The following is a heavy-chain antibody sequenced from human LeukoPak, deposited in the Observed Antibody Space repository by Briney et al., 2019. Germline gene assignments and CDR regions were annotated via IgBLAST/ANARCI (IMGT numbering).Heavy chain of an antibody. J-gene: IGHJ3*02. CDR2: IIPIFGTA. CDR3: ARSVDTAVDDAFDI. Sequence: SVKVSCKASGGTFSSYAISWVRQAPGQGLEWMGGIIPIFGTANYAQKFQGRVTITADESTSTAYMELGSLRSEDTAVYYCARSVDTAVDDAFDIWGQGTMVTVSS. CDR1: GGTFSSYA. D-gene: IGHD5-18*01. V-gene: IGHV1-69*13.